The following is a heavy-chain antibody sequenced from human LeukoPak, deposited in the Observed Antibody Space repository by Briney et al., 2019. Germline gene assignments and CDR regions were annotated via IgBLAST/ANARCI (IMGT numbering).Heavy chain of an antibody. CDR3: AREDSGSYYNYYYFYMDV. CDR1: GGSISSSSYY. CDR2: IYYSGST. V-gene: IGHV4-39*07. Sequence: SEALSLTCTVSGGSISSSSYYWGWIRQPPGKGLEWIGSIYYSGSTNYNPSLKSRVTLSVDTSKTHFYLSLSSVTAADTAVYYCAREDSGSYYNYYYFYMDVWGKGTTVTISS. J-gene: IGHJ6*03. D-gene: IGHD3-10*01.